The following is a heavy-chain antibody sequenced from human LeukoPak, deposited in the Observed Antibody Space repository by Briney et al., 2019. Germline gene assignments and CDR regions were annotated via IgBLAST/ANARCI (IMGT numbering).Heavy chain of an antibody. Sequence: PGGSLRLSCAASGFTFSGYAMSWVRQAPGKGLEWVSGISGSGGTYYADSVKGRFTISRDNSKNTLYLQMNSLRAEDTAVYYCAKSGLNRFDYWGQGTLVTVSS. D-gene: IGHD2-15*01. CDR2: ISGSGGT. CDR3: AKSGLNRFDY. CDR1: GFTFSGYA. J-gene: IGHJ4*02. V-gene: IGHV3-23*01.